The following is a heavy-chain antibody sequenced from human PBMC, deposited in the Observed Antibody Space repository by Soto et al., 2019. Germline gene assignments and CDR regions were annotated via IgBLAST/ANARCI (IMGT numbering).Heavy chain of an antibody. CDR2: ISYDGSNK. CDR1: GFTFSSYA. V-gene: IGHV3-30-3*01. D-gene: IGHD2-15*01. J-gene: IGHJ4*02. CDR3: AGDRCSGGSCYYFDY. Sequence: QVQLVESGGGVVQPGRSLRLSCAASGFTFSSYAMHWVRQAPGKGLEWVAVISYDGSNKYYADSVKGRFTISRDNSKNTLYLPMNSLRAEDTAVYYCAGDRCSGGSCYYFDYWGQGTLVTVSS.